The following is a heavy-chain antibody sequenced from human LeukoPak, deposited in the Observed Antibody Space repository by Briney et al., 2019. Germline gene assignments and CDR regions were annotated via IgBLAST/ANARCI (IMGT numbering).Heavy chain of an antibody. V-gene: IGHV3-23*01. J-gene: IGHJ6*02. CDR3: ARGGVIYHGMDV. CDR1: GFTFDNYA. D-gene: IGHD3-10*01. Sequence: GGSLRLSCAASGFTFDNYAMSWVRQTPGKGLEWVSAIGGSGDDTSYADSVKGRVTISRDNAKNSLFLQMNSLRAEDTAVYYCARGGVIYHGMDVWGQGTTVTVSS. CDR2: IGGSGDDT.